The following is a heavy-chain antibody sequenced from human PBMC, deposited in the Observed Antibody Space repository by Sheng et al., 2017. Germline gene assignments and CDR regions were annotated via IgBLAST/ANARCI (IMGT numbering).Heavy chain of an antibody. CDR3: AKGRGSYSYYDG. J-gene: IGHJ4*02. CDR2: ITWNSGSI. V-gene: IGHV3-9*01. Sequence: EVQLVESGGGLVQPGRSLRLSCIASGFTFDDYAMHWVRQPPGKGLEWVSGITWNSGSIEYADSVRGRSTISRDNAKNSLYLQMDSLRAEDTALYYCAKGRGSYSYYDGWGQGTLVTVSS. CDR1: GFTFDDYA. D-gene: IGHD1-26*01.